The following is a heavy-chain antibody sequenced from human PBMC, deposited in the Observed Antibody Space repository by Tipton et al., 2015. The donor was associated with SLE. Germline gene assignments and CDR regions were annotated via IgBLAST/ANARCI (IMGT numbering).Heavy chain of an antibody. CDR3: ARKELSTRRDY. D-gene: IGHD5/OR15-5a*01. V-gene: IGHV4-39*07. J-gene: IGHJ4*02. Sequence: TLSLTCIVSGVSIRTPTYYWGWIRQPPGKGLEWIGTISHSWNTYSHTSPESRVTISVDTSQNQFSMSLSSVSAADTAVYYCARKELSTRRDYWGQGTLVTVSS. CDR2: ISHSWNT. CDR1: GVSIRTPTYY.